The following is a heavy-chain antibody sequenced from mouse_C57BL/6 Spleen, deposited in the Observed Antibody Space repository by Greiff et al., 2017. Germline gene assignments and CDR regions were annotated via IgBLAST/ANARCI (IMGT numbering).Heavy chain of an antibody. Sequence: VQLKQSGTVLARPGASVKMSCKTSGYTFTSYWMHWVKQRPGQGLEWIGAIYPGNSDTSYNQKFKGKDKLTAVTSASTAYMELSSLTNEDSAVYYCTRGPYGYDYFDYWGQGTTLTVSS. D-gene: IGHD2-2*01. J-gene: IGHJ2*01. V-gene: IGHV1-5*01. CDR3: TRGPYGYDYFDY. CDR2: IYPGNSDT. CDR1: GYTFTSYW.